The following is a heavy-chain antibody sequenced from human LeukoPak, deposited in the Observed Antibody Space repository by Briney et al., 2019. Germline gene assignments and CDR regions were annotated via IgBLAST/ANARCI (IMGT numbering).Heavy chain of an antibody. J-gene: IGHJ4*02. Sequence: TSETLSLTCSVSGGSISRSNYYWGWIRQPPGKGLEWIGNIYYSGSTYYSPSLKSRVTISVDKSKNQFSLKLSSVTAADTAPYFCVGDYGGDSQFYYWGQGSLVTVSS. D-gene: IGHD4-23*01. CDR1: GGSISRSNYY. CDR2: IYYSGST. V-gene: IGHV4-39*02. CDR3: VGDYGGDSQFYY.